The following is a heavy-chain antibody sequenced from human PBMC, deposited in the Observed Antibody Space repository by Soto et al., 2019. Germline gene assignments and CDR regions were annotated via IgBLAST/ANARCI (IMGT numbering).Heavy chain of an antibody. CDR1: GDSVSSNSAG. CDR2: TYYKSKWNN. V-gene: IGHV6-1*01. Sequence: SQTLSLTCVISGDSVSSNSAGWNWIRQSPSRGLEWLGRTYYKSKWNNDYALSVKSRITINPDTSKNQFSLHLYSVNPEDTAVYYCTGITWFRGMDVWGQGTPVTVSS. J-gene: IGHJ6*02. CDR3: TGITWFRGMDV. D-gene: IGHD3-10*01.